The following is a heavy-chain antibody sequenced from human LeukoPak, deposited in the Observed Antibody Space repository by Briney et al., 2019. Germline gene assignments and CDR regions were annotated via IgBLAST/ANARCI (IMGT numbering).Heavy chain of an antibody. Sequence: SGPTLVKPTQTLTLTCSFSGFSLITSGVGVGWIRQPPGKALEWLALIYWNDDKHYSPSLKSRLTITKDTSKNQVVLTMTNLDPVDTATYYCAHSYVAGYCSGGSCPPFDYWGQGTLVTVSS. V-gene: IGHV2-5*01. D-gene: IGHD2-15*01. CDR3: AHSYVAGYCSGGSCPPFDY. J-gene: IGHJ4*02. CDR1: GFSLITSGVG. CDR2: IYWNDDK.